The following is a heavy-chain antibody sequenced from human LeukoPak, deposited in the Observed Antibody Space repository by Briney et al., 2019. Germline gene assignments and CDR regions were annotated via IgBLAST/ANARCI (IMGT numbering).Heavy chain of an antibody. CDR1: GFTFSSYS. D-gene: IGHD5-24*01. Sequence: PGGSLRLSCAASGFTFSSYSMNWVRQAPGKGLEWVSSISSSSSYIYYADSVKGRFTISRDNAQNSLYLHITSLRAQDTAVYYCARGRSDYNYQYMDVWGKGTTVTISS. CDR2: ISSSSSYI. V-gene: IGHV3-21*06. J-gene: IGHJ6*03. CDR3: ARGRSDYNYQYMDV.